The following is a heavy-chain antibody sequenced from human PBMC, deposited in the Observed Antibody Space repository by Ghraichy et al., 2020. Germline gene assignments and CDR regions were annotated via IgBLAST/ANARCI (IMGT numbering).Heavy chain of an antibody. CDR2: IKQDGSEK. CDR3: AKITFLAFDI. V-gene: IGHV3-7*03. Sequence: GGSLRLSCAASGFIFSSYWMSWVRQAPGKGLEWVANIKQDGSEKYYVDSVKGRFTISRDNAKNSLYLQMNSLRAEDTALYYCAKITFLAFDIWGQGTLVPVSS. D-gene: IGHD5-24*01. CDR1: GFIFSSYW. J-gene: IGHJ3*02.